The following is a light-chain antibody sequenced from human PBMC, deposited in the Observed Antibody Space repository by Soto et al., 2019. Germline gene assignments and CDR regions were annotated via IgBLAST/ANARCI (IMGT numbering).Light chain of an antibody. CDR1: QNVRNNQ. J-gene: IGKJ2*01. CDR2: DAS. Sequence: EIVVTQSPGTLSLSPGERATLSCRVSQNVRNNQLAWYQQKPGQAPRLLMYDASTRAVGTPDRFSGSGSGTDFTLTISRLEPEDFAVYYCLQYCTSPYTFGQGTKLEIK. CDR3: LQYCTSPYT. V-gene: IGKV3-20*01.